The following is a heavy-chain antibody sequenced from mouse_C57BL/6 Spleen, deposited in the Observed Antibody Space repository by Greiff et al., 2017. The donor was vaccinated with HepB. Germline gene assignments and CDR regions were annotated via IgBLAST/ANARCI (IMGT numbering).Heavy chain of an antibody. D-gene: IGHD1-1*01. J-gene: IGHJ1*03. CDR2: ISSGSSTI. Sequence: VQLKQSGGGLVKPGGSLKLSCAASGFTFSDYGMHWVRQAPEKGLEWVAYISSGSSTIYYADTVKGRFTISRDNAKNTLFLQMTSLRSEDTAMYYCARMDYGSLYWYFDVWGTGTTVTVSS. CDR3: ARMDYGSLYWYFDV. V-gene: IGHV5-17*01. CDR1: GFTFSDYG.